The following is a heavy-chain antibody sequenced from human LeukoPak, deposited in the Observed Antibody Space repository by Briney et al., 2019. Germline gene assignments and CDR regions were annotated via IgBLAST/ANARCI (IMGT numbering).Heavy chain of an antibody. Sequence: SETLSLTCAVYGGSFSGYYWSWIRQPPGKGLEWIGEINHSGSTNYNPSLKSRVTTSVDTSKNQFSLKLSSVTAADTAVYYCARLKYSRDFGVVITDFYYYYGMDVWGQGTTVTVSS. CDR1: GGSFSGYY. CDR2: INHSGST. D-gene: IGHD3-3*01. V-gene: IGHV4-34*01. CDR3: ARLKYSRDFGVVITDFYYYYGMDV. J-gene: IGHJ6*02.